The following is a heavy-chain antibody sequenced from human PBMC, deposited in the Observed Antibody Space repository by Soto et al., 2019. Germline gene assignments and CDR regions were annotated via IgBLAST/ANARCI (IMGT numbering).Heavy chain of an antibody. CDR3: VRGRGVDVVASTRVVCDY. CDR1: VYNLTGNY. D-gene: IGHD5-12*01. Sequence: QVQLVQSEAEVKKPGASVKVSCTAYVYNLTGNYIHWVRQAPGQGHAWMAWIKPRSGGTDYTQKFQGRVTITSDTSITQAYVDLGRLTTSDTAMYYCVRGRGVDVVASTRVVCDYWGQETLLSVSS. J-gene: IGHJ4*02. CDR2: IKPRSGGT. V-gene: IGHV1-2*02.